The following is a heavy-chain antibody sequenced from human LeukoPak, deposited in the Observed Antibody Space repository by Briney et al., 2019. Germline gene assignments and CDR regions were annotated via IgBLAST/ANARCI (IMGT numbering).Heavy chain of an antibody. D-gene: IGHD1-26*01. CDR3: GRDLVGGALDI. CDR1: GFTFRSYG. J-gene: IGHJ3*02. CDR2: IWSDRRTK. V-gene: IGHV3-30*19. Sequence: GGSLRLSCAASGFTFRSYGMHWVRQAPGKGLEWVAVIWSDRRTKDYGDSVKGRFTISRDNSKNTLYLEMNSLRAEDTAIYLCGRDLVGGALDIWGQGTMVTVSS.